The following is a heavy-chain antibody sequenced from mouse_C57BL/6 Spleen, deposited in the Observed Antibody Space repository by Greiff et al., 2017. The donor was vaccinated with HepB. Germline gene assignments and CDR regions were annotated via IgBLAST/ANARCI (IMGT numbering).Heavy chain of an antibody. CDR1: GFTFSSYG. CDR3: ARHHGWLQDY. D-gene: IGHD2-3*01. V-gene: IGHV5-6*01. Sequence: EVLLVESGGDLVKPGGSLKLSCAASGFTFSSYGMSWVRQTPDKRLEWVATISSGGSYTYYPDSVKGRFTISRDNAKNTLYLQMSSLKSEDTAMYYCARHHGWLQDYWGQGTTLTVSS. J-gene: IGHJ2*01. CDR2: ISSGGSYT.